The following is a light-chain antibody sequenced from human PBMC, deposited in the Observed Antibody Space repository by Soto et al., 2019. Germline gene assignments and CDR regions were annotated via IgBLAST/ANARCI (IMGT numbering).Light chain of an antibody. CDR1: ESIIKF. CDR3: QQYNSPPWT. V-gene: IGKV1-5*03. J-gene: IGKJ1*01. Sequence: DIPMTQSPSTLSASVGDRVTMTCRASESIIKFLAWYQQKPGKAPKLLIYKASILESGVPSRFSGSGSGTEFTLTISSLQPDDFATYFCQQYNSPPWTFGRGTKVEIK. CDR2: KAS.